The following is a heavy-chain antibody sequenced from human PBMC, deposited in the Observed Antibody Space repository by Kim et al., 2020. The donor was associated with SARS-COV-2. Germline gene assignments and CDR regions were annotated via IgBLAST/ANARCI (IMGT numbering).Heavy chain of an antibody. V-gene: IGHV3-72*01. D-gene: IGHD5-12*01. CDR1: GFTFSDHY. Sequence: GGSLRLSCAASGFTFSDHYMDWVRQAPGKGLEWVGRTRNKANSYTTEYAASVKGRFTISRDDSKNSLYLQMNSLKTEDTAVYYCARDRDGYSGYDWGQGTLVTVSS. CDR3: ARDRDGYSGYD. J-gene: IGHJ4*02. CDR2: TRNKANSYTT.